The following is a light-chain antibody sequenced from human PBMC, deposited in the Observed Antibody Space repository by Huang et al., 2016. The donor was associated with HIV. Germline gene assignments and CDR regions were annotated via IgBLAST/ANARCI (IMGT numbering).Light chain of an antibody. Sequence: EIVMTQSPATLSVSPGQRVTLSCRANRSVSNNLACDQQRHGPAPRLLIYGSSTRAPGIPARFSGSGSGTDFSLTISSLQSEDFALYYCHQYNNWLLSFGGGTRV. CDR1: RSVSNN. V-gene: IGKV3-15*01. CDR3: HQYNNWLLS. CDR2: GSS. J-gene: IGKJ4*01.